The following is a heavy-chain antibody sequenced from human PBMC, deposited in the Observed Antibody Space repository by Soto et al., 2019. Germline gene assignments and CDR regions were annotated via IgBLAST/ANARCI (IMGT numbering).Heavy chain of an antibody. J-gene: IGHJ4*02. CDR1: GGSISSGGYY. CDR2: IYYSGST. CDR3: AREVLLWFGELSPYFDY. Sequence: KPSETLSLTCTVSGGSISSGGYYWSCIRQHPGKGLEWIGYIYYSGSTYYNPSLKSRVTISVDTSKNQFSLKLSSVTAADTAVYYCAREVLLWFGELSPYFDYWGQGTLVTVSS. V-gene: IGHV4-31*03. D-gene: IGHD3-10*01.